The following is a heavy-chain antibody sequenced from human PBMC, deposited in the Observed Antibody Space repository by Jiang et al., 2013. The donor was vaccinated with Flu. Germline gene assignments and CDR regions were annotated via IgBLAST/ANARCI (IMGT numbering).Heavy chain of an antibody. V-gene: IGHV3-33*01. D-gene: IGHD7-27*01. CDR3: AREPPPLGNTYYFDF. CDR1: GFDFRSYG. J-gene: IGHJ4*02. Sequence: VQLVESGGGVVQPGRSLRLSCAGSGFDFRSYGMNWVRQPPGQGLEWVALIWYDGTNKHYADSVKGRFTISRDNSKNTVYLQMNSLRAEDTAVYYCAREPPPLGNTYYFDFWGRGTLVTVSS. CDR2: IWYDGTNK.